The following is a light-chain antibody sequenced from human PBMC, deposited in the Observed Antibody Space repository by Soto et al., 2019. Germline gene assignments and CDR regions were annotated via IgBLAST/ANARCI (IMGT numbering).Light chain of an antibody. CDR1: QSISTY. CDR2: ATS. CDR3: QQSDSTPPGT. Sequence: EMTQSPSSLSASVGDIVTITCRASQSISTYLIWYQQKPGKAPKLLIYATSSLQSGVPSRFSGSGSGTDFTLTISSLQPEDFATYYCQQSDSTPPGTFGQGTKVDIK. V-gene: IGKV1-39*01. J-gene: IGKJ1*01.